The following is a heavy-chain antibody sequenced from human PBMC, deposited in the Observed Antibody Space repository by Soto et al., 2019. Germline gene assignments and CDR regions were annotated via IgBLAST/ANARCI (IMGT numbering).Heavy chain of an antibody. CDR2: ISYDGSNK. CDR1: GFTFSSYA. J-gene: IGHJ6*02. V-gene: IGHV3-30-3*01. Sequence: QVQLVESGGGVVQPGRSLRLSCAASGFTFSSYAMHWVRQAPGKGLEWVAGISYDGSNKYYADSVKGRVTISRDNSKNTLYLQMNSLRAEDTAVYYCARDLVYGGKDYYYYGMDVWGQGTTVTVSS. CDR3: ARDLVYGGKDYYYYGMDV. D-gene: IGHD4-17*01.